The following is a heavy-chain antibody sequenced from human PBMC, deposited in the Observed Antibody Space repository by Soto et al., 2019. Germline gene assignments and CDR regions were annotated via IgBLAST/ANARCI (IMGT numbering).Heavy chain of an antibody. CDR3: AKDRGKRSSWPYNWFDP. V-gene: IGHV3-30*18. J-gene: IGHJ5*02. CDR2: ISYDGSNK. Sequence: GSLRLSCAASGFTFSSYGMHWVRQAPGKGLEWVAVISYDGSNKYYADSVKGRFTISRDNSKNTLYLQMNSLRAEDTDVYYCAKDRGKRSSWPYNWFDPWGQGTLVTVSS. CDR1: GFTFSSYG. D-gene: IGHD6-13*01.